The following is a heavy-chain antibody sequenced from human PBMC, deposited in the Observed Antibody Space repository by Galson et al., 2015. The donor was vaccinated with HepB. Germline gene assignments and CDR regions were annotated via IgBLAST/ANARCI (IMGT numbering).Heavy chain of an antibody. Sequence: SLRLSCAASGFTFSSYAMHWVRQAPGKGLEYVSAISSIGGSTYYATSVKGRFTSSKDNSKNTLYLQMGSLRTEDMAVYYCAGGLLPGIAVAFLYWGQGTLVTVSS. J-gene: IGHJ4*02. CDR3: AGGLLPGIAVAFLY. CDR2: ISSIGGST. V-gene: IGHV3-64*01. D-gene: IGHD6-19*01. CDR1: GFTFSSYA.